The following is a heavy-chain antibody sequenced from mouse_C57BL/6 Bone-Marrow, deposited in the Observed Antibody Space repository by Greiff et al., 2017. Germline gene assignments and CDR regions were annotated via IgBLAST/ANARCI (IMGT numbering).Heavy chain of an antibody. CDR3: ASQRQLRLPSFAY. Sequence: QVQLKQSGAELMKPGASVKLSCKATGYTFTGYWIEWVKQRPGHGLEWIGEILPGSGSTNYNEKFKGKATFPADTSANTAYMQLSSLTTEDSAIYYCASQRQLRLPSFAYWGQGTLVTVSA. CDR2: ILPGSGST. D-gene: IGHD3-2*02. J-gene: IGHJ3*01. CDR1: GYTFTGYW. V-gene: IGHV1-9*01.